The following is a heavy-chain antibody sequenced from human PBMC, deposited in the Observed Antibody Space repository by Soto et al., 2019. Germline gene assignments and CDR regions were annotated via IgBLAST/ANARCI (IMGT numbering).Heavy chain of an antibody. J-gene: IGHJ6*02. CDR1: GFTFSNAW. Sequence: GSLRLSCAASGFTFSNAWMNWVRQAPGKGLEWVGRIKSKTDGGTTDYAAPVKGRFTISRDDSKNTLYLQMNSLKTEDTAVYYCTTQGPPNYYGSGSYYNLFRRYYYYGMDVWGQGTTVTVSS. CDR2: IKSKTDGGTT. V-gene: IGHV3-15*07. CDR3: TTQGPPNYYGSGSYYNLFRRYYYYGMDV. D-gene: IGHD3-10*01.